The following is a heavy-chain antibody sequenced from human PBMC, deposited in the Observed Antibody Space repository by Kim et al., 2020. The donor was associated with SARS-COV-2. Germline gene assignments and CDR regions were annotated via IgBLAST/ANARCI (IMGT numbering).Heavy chain of an antibody. D-gene: IGHD2-21*02. Sequence: SETLSLTCSVSGASINRDSYYWGWIRQPPRKGLEWIGTIYYTGSTFYSPSLGSRVTLSIDTSENQLSLRLGSATAADTATYYWVRVAGGNSVNWFFALWG. CDR2: IYYTGST. V-gene: IGHV4-39*01. J-gene: IGHJ2*01. CDR1: GASINRDSYY. CDR3: VRVAGGNSVNWFFAL.